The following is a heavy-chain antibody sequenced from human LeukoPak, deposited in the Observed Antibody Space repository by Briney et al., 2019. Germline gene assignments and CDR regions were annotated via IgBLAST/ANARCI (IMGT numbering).Heavy chain of an antibody. CDR2: IYSGGST. V-gene: IGHV3-66*02. CDR1: GFTVNSNY. CDR3: ARDLWDATGF. Sequence: TGGSLRLSCAASGFTVNSNYMSWVRQAPGKGLEWVSVIYSGGSTYYADSVKGRFTISRDISKSTLYLQMNSLRPEDTAVYYCARDLWDATGFWGQGTLVTVSS. D-gene: IGHD3-3*01. J-gene: IGHJ4*02.